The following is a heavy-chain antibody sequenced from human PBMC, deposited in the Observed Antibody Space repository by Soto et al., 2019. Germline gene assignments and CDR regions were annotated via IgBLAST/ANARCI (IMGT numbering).Heavy chain of an antibody. V-gene: IGHV3-30*03. D-gene: IGHD2-15*01. Sequence: GGSLTLSWAGPGFTFSDYGFHWVRQAPGKGLEWVAMISYDGVDQYYRDSVQGRFTISRDDSKHTVYLQMNRLRTEDTAMYYCARSTYCNGGSCYPQYWGPGTLVTVSS. CDR3: ARSTYCNGGSCYPQY. J-gene: IGHJ4*02. CDR2: ISYDGVDQ. CDR1: GFTFSDYG.